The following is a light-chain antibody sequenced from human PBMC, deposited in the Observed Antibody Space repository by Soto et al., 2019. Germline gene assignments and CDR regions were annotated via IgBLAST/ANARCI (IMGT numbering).Light chain of an antibody. J-gene: IGLJ3*02. Sequence: QAVVTQEPSLTVSPGETVTLTCGSSTGDVTSGHYPYWFQQKPGQAPRTLIYDTSNKHSWTPARFPGSLLGGKAVLTLSGAQPEDEAEYYCLLFYSGSCVFGGGTKLTVL. CDR2: DTS. CDR3: LLFYSGSCV. CDR1: TGDVTSGHY. V-gene: IGLV7-46*01.